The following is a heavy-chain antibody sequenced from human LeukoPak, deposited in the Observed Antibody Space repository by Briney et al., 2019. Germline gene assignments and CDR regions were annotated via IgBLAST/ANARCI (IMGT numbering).Heavy chain of an antibody. CDR2: IYYSGST. D-gene: IGHD2-2*01. J-gene: IGHJ6*02. CDR3: ARVSLGFVVPAAMTYYYGMDV. V-gene: IGHV4-61*01. CDR1: GGSVSSGSYY. Sequence: PSETLSLTCTVSGGSVSSGSYYWSWIRQPPGTGLEWIGYIYYSGSTNYNPSLKSRVTISVDTSKNQFSLKLSSVTAADTAVYYCARVSLGFVVPAAMTYYYGMDVWGQGTTVTVSS.